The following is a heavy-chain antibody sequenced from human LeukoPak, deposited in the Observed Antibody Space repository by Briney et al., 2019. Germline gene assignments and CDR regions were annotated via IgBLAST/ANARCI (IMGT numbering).Heavy chain of an antibody. Sequence: SVKVSCKASGGTFSSYAISWVRQAPGQGLEWMGGIIPIFGTANYAQKFQGRVTITTDESTSTAYMELSSLRSEDTAVYYCARDVGYSTPAYYYMDVWGKGTTVTVSS. CDR3: ARDVGYSTPAYYYMDV. CDR1: GGTFSSYA. CDR2: IIPIFGTA. D-gene: IGHD4-11*01. J-gene: IGHJ6*03. V-gene: IGHV1-69*05.